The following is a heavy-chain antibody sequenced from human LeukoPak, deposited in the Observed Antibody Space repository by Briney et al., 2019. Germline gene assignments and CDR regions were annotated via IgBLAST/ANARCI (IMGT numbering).Heavy chain of an antibody. CDR2: INPNSGGT. V-gene: IGHV1-2*04. D-gene: IGHD3-22*01. Sequence: ASVKVSCKASGYTFTNYYIHWVRRAPGQGLEWMGWINPNSGGTNYAQKFQGWVTMTRDTSISTAYMELSRLRSDDTAVYYCAREGAYYDSSGHRVAFDYWGQGTLVTVSS. J-gene: IGHJ4*02. CDR3: AREGAYYDSSGHRVAFDY. CDR1: GYTFTNYY.